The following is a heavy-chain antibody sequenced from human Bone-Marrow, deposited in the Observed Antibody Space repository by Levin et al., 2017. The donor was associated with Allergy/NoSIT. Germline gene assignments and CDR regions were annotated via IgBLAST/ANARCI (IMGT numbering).Heavy chain of an antibody. CDR1: GFTFNSYA. J-gene: IGHJ5*02. Sequence: GESLKISCAASGFTFNSYAMNWVRQAPGKGLEWVSSINSGGTGTYYADSVKGRFTISRDNSKSTLSLQMDSLRAEDTGLYFCAGCRVEPTAPGWCNLFDPWGQGTLVTVSS. CDR2: INSGGTGT. CDR3: AGCRVEPTAPGWCNLFDP. V-gene: IGHV3-23*01. D-gene: IGHD6-13*01.